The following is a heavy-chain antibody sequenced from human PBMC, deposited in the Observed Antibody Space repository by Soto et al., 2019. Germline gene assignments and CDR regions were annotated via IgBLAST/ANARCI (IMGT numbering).Heavy chain of an antibody. D-gene: IGHD3-10*01. CDR3: AKDDRRRFGELLYYYYGMDV. Sequence: GGSLRLSCAASGFTFSSYGMHWVRQAPGKGLEWVAVISYDGSNKYYADSVKGRFTISRDNSKNTLYLQMNSLRAEDTAVYYCAKDDRRRFGELLYYYYGMDVWGQGTTVTVSS. V-gene: IGHV3-30*18. CDR2: ISYDGSNK. CDR1: GFTFSSYG. J-gene: IGHJ6*02.